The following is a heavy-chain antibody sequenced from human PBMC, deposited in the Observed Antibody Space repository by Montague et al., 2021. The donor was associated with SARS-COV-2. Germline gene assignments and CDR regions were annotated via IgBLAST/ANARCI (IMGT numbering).Heavy chain of an antibody. V-gene: IGHV4-59*01. D-gene: IGHD3-3*01. Sequence: SETLSLTCSFSGGSIRSYYWSWIRLPPGKPLEWLGYIYYTGETTHNPSLKSRVTISVDTSRSQSSLRLTSVTAADTAVYFCARFWSGYVDKWSQGTLVTDSS. J-gene: IGHJ4*02. CDR3: ARFWSGYVDK. CDR1: GGSIRSYY. CDR2: IYYTGET.